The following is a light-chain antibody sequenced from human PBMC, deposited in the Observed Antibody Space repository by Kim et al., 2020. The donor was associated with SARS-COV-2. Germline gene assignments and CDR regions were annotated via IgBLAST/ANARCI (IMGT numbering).Light chain of an antibody. CDR1: QGIRHH. Sequence: ASVGDGLTITCRASQGIRHHLPWYQQKPVKAPKLLSYAASALQSGVPSRFSGSGSGTDFTLTISSLQPEDFATYYCQKYNSAPWTFGQGTKVEIK. V-gene: IGKV1-27*01. J-gene: IGKJ1*01. CDR2: AAS. CDR3: QKYNSAPWT.